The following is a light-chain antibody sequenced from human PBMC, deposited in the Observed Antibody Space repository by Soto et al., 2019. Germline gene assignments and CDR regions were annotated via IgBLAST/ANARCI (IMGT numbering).Light chain of an antibody. CDR2: GNS. V-gene: IGLV1-40*01. Sequence: HSALTKPPSVYGAPGQRVTISCTGSSSNIGAGYDVHWYQQLPGTAPKLLIYGNSNRPSGVPDRFSGSKSGTSASLAITGLQAEDEADYYCQSYDSSLSGCYVFGTGTKVTVL. CDR1: SSNIGAGYD. J-gene: IGLJ1*01. CDR3: QSYDSSLSGCYV.